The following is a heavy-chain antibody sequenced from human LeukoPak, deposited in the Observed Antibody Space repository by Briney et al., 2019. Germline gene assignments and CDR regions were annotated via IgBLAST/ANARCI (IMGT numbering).Heavy chain of an antibody. CDR2: IYSGGST. CDR1: GFTVSSNY. V-gene: IGHV3-66*01. J-gene: IGHJ3*02. Sequence: GGSLRLSCAASGFTVSSNYMSWVRQAPGKGLEWVSVIYSGGSTYYADSVKGRFTISRDKSKNTLYLQMNSLRAEDTAVYYCARAHDFLNAFDIWGQGTMVTVSS. CDR3: ARAHDFLNAFDI. D-gene: IGHD2-21*02.